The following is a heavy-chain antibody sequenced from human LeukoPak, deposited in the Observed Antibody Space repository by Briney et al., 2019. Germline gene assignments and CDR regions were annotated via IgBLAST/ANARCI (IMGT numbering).Heavy chain of an antibody. J-gene: IGHJ4*02. V-gene: IGHV4-59*08. CDR1: GGSISGYY. CDR3: ARLGGDSQVDY. CDR2: IYYSGST. Sequence: SETLSLTCTVSGGSISGYYWSWIRQPPVKGLEWIGYIYYSGSTNYNPSLKSRVTISVDTSKNQFSLKLSSVTAADTAVYYCARLGGDSQVDYWGQGTLVTVSS. D-gene: IGHD2-21*02.